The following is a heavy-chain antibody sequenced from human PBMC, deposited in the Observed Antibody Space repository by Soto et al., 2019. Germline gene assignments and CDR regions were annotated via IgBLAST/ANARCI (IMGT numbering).Heavy chain of an antibody. V-gene: IGHV3-30-3*01. J-gene: IGHJ6*02. Sequence: QVQLVESGGGVVQPGRSLRLSCAASGFTFSSYAMHWVRQAPGKGLEWVAVISYDGSNKYYADSVKGRFTISRDNSKNTLYLPMNSLSAEDTAVYYCARGVLVPDAIVDYYGMDVWGQGTTVTVS. CDR3: ARGVLVPDAIVDYYGMDV. D-gene: IGHD2-2*02. CDR2: ISYDGSNK. CDR1: GFTFSSYA.